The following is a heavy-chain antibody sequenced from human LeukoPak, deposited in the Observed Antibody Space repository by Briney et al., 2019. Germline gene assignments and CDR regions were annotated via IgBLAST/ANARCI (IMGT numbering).Heavy chain of an antibody. CDR1: GFTFSSYA. J-gene: IGHJ3*02. D-gene: IGHD2-15*01. Sequence: GGSLRLSCAASGFTFSSYAMSWVRQAPGKGLEWVSAISGSGGSTYYADSVKGRFTISRDNSKNTLYLQMNSLRAEDTAVYYCAKFGWVVVAAIGAFDIWGQGTMVTVSS. V-gene: IGHV3-23*01. CDR3: AKFGWVVVAAIGAFDI. CDR2: ISGSGGST.